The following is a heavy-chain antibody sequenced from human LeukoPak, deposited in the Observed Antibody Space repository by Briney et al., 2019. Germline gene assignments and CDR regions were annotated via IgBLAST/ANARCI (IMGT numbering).Heavy chain of an antibody. J-gene: IGHJ4*02. CDR2: IYSGGST. Sequence: GGSLRLSCAASGFTVSSNYMSWVRQAPGKGLEWVSVIYSGGSTYYADSVKGRFTICRDNSENTLYLQMNSLRAEDTAVYYCAREYCSGGSCYTDYWGQGTLVTVSS. CDR1: GFTVSSNY. V-gene: IGHV3-66*01. CDR3: AREYCSGGSCYTDY. D-gene: IGHD2-15*01.